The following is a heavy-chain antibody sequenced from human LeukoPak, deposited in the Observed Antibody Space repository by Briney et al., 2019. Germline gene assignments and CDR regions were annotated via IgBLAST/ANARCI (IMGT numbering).Heavy chain of an antibody. D-gene: IGHD1-7*01. J-gene: IGHJ4*02. Sequence: GGSLRLSCAASGFTFSSYAMHWVRQAPGKGLEWVAVISYDGSNNYYADSVKGRFTISRDNSKNTLYLQMNSLRAEDTAVYYCARMYNWNYAFDYWGQGTLVTVSS. V-gene: IGHV3-30-3*01. CDR3: ARMYNWNYAFDY. CDR1: GFTFSSYA. CDR2: ISYDGSNN.